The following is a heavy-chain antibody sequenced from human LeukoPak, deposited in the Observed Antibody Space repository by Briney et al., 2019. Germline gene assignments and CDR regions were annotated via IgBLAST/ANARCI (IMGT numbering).Heavy chain of an antibody. Sequence: GGSLRLSCAASGFTFSSYWMSWVRQAPGKGLEWVTNIKQDGSEKNCVDSVRGRFTISRDNAKNSLYLQMNSLRAEDTAVYYCGRRRGMGSLDYWGQGTLVTVSS. CDR2: IKQDGSEK. D-gene: IGHD2-8*01. J-gene: IGHJ4*02. CDR3: GRRRGMGSLDY. CDR1: GFTFSSYW. V-gene: IGHV3-7*03.